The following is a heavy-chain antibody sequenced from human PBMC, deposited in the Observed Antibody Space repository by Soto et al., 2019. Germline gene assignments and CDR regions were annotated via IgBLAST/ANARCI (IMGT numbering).Heavy chain of an antibody. D-gene: IGHD6-13*01. CDR2: ISYDGSNK. V-gene: IGHV3-30*18. J-gene: IGHJ1*01. Sequence: QVQLVESGGGVVQPGRSLRLSCAASGFTFSRYCMHLVRQAPGKGLEWVAVISYDGSNKYYADSVKGRFTISRDNSKKPLYLQMNSLRAEDTAVYYCAKDRRLYSSSWDGRVYWGQGTLVTV. CDR1: GFTFSRYC. CDR3: AKDRRLYSSSWDGRVY.